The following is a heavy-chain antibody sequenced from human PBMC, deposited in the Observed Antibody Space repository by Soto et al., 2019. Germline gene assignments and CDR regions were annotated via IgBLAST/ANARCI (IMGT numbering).Heavy chain of an antibody. Sequence: ETLSLTCAVSGYSITSGYYWGWIRQPPGKGLEWIGSIYHSGSTYYNPSLKSRVTISVDTPQKLFSLKLSSVTAADTAVYYCAREGSSSPEYFDFWGPGTLVTVSS. CDR3: AREGSSSPEYFDF. V-gene: IGHV4-38-2*02. CDR2: IYHSGST. CDR1: GYSITSGYY. J-gene: IGHJ4*02. D-gene: IGHD2-15*01.